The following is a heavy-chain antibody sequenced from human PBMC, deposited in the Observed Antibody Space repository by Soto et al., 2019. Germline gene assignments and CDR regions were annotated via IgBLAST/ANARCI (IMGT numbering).Heavy chain of an antibody. Sequence: HGESLKISCKGSGYSFTSYWIGWVRQMPRKGLEWMGIIYPGDSDTRYSPSFQGQVTISADKSISTAYLQWSSLKASDTAMYYCARLLGCISTSCYSPANYYGMDVWGQGTTVTVSS. CDR2: IYPGDSDT. J-gene: IGHJ6*02. CDR1: GYSFTSYW. CDR3: ARLLGCISTSCYSPANYYGMDV. D-gene: IGHD2-2*01. V-gene: IGHV5-51*01.